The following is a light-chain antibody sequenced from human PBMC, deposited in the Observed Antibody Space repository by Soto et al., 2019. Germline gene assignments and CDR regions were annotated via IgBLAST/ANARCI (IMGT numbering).Light chain of an antibody. V-gene: IGKV4-1*01. J-gene: IGKJ2*01. Sequence: DIVMTQSPDSLAVSLGERATINCKSSQSVLYSSNNKNYLDWYQQKPGQPPKLLISWASTRESGVPDRFSGSGSGTDFTLTISSLQAEDVAVYYCHQYYITPYTFGQGTKLEIE. CDR3: HQYYITPYT. CDR1: QSVLYSSNNKNY. CDR2: WAS.